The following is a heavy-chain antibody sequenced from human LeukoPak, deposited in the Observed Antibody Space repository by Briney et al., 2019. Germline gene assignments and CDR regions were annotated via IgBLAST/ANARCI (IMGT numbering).Heavy chain of an antibody. D-gene: IGHD3-3*01. Sequence: GASVKVSCKASGYTFTSYGISWVRQAPGKGLEWVAHIKQDGSQEYYVDSVKGRFTISRDSAKNSLYLQMNSLRAEDTAVYYCARGVPYDSWSGPHYSDYWGQGTLVTVSS. CDR2: IKQDGSQE. J-gene: IGHJ4*02. CDR3: ARGVPYDSWSGPHYSDY. V-gene: IGHV3-7*01. CDR1: GYTFTSYG.